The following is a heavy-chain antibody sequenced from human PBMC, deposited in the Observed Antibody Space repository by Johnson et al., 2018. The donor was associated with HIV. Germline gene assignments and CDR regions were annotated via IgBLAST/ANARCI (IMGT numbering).Heavy chain of an antibody. CDR2: ISSSGSTI. J-gene: IGHJ3*02. Sequence: QVQLVESGGGLVKPGGSLRLSCAASGFTLSDSYMTWIRQAPGKGLEWVSYISSSGSTIYYADSVKGRFTISRDNAKNSLYLQMNSLRSEDTAVYYCASPSSGYSGVKAFDIWGHGTMVTVSS. CDR3: ASPSSGYSGVKAFDI. D-gene: IGHD3-22*01. V-gene: IGHV3-11*04. CDR1: GFTLSDSY.